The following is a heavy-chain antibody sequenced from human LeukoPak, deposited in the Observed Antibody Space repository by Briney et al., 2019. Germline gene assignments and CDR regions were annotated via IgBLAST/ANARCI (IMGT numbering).Heavy chain of an antibody. J-gene: IGHJ3*02. CDR2: IYSGGST. CDR3: ARESRGGAFDI. D-gene: IGHD3-10*01. Sequence: GGSLRLSCAASGFTVSSNYMSWVRQAPGKGLEWVSVIYSGGSTYYADSVKGRFTISRDNSKNTLYLQMNGLRAEDTAVYYCARESRGGAFDIWGQGTMVTVSS. CDR1: GFTVSSNY. V-gene: IGHV3-53*01.